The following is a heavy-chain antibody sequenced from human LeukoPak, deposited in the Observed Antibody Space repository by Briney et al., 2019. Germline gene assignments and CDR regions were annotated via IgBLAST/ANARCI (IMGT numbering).Heavy chain of an antibody. Sequence: GGSLRLSCVASGFTFDDYAMHWVRQAPGKGLEWVSLISGDGGSTYYADSVKGRFTISRDNSKNSLYLQMNSLRTEDTALYYCAKDKDSSGHFDYWGQGTLVTVSS. J-gene: IGHJ4*02. CDR1: GFTFDDYA. D-gene: IGHD6-19*01. CDR2: ISGDGGST. V-gene: IGHV3-43*02. CDR3: AKDKDSSGHFDY.